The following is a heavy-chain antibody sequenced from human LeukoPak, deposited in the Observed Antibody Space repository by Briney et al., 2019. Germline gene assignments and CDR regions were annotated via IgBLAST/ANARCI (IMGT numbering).Heavy chain of an antibody. Sequence: SETLSLTCTVSGGSISSYYWSWIRQPPGKGLEWIGYIYYRGSTNYNPSLKSRVTISVDTSKNQFSLKLSSVTAADTAVYYCARCCSGGSCYSGEGYYYYGMDVWGQGTTVTVSS. CDR3: ARCCSGGSCYSGEGYYYYGMDV. J-gene: IGHJ6*02. D-gene: IGHD2-15*01. CDR1: GGSISSYY. CDR2: IYYRGST. V-gene: IGHV4-59*01.